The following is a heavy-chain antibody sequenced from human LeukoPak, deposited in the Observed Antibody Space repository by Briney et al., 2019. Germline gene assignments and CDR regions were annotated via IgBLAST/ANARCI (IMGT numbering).Heavy chain of an antibody. V-gene: IGHV3-53*01. Sequence: GGSLRLSCAPSGFTFSDYYMSWVRQAPGKALQWVSVVYRDGVTYYADSVRGRFLIPREQSQKTLFLPKNNLKPEDTAVDYCAKYGGPDGYIGIWGKGTMVTVSS. D-gene: IGHD5-24*01. CDR3: AKYGGPDGYIGI. CDR1: GFTFSDYY. J-gene: IGHJ6*04. CDR2: VYRDGVT.